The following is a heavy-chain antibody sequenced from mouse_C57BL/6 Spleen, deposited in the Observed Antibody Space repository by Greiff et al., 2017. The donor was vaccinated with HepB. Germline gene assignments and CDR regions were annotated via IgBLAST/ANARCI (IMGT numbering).Heavy chain of an antibody. CDR2: INPYNGDT. Sequence: EVQLQQSGPELVKPGDSVKISCKASGYSFTGYFMNWVMQSHGKSLEWIGRINPYNGDTFYNQKFKGKATLTVDKSSSTAHMELRSLTSEDSAVYYCARSFYDYDGVYYAMDYWGQGTSVTVSS. J-gene: IGHJ4*01. CDR3: ARSFYDYDGVYYAMDY. D-gene: IGHD2-4*01. CDR1: GYSFTGYF. V-gene: IGHV1-20*01.